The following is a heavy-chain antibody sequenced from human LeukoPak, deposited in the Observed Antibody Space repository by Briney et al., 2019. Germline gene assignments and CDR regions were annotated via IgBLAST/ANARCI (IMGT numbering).Heavy chain of an antibody. CDR2: ISRSGSTV. J-gene: IGHJ4*02. CDR1: GFTFSDYY. V-gene: IGHV3-11*04. CDR3: AKGRYYDNTGYPIDY. D-gene: IGHD3-22*01. Sequence: GGSLRLSCAASGFTFSDYYMSWIRQAPGKGLEWVSYISRSGSTVYYADSVKGRFTISRDNAKNSLYLQMNSLRAEDTAVYYCAKGRYYDNTGYPIDYWGQGTLVTVSS.